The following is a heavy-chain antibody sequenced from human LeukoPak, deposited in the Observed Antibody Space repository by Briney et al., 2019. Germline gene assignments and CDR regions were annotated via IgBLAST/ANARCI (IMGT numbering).Heavy chain of an antibody. V-gene: IGHV1-8*01. CDR1: GYTFTSYD. J-gene: IGHJ5*02. Sequence: GASVKVSCKASGYTFTSYDINWVRQATGQGLEWMGWMNPNSGNTGYAQKFQGRVTMTRNTSISTAYMELSSLRAEDTAVYYCAKGALRRGVDWFDPWGQGTLVTVSS. CDR2: MNPNSGNT. D-gene: IGHD3-3*01. CDR3: AKGALRRGVDWFDP.